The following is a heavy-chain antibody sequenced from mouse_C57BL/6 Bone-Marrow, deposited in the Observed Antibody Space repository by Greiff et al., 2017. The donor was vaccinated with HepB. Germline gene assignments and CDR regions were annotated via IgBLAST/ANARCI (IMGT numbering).Heavy chain of an antibody. CDR2: IDPANGNT. V-gene: IGHV14-3*01. Sequence: DVKLQESVAELVRPGASVKLSCTASGFNIKNTYMHWVKQRPEQGLEWIGRIDPANGNTKYAPKFQGKATITADTSSNTAYLQLSSLTSEDTAIYYCARDPYGRGWYFDVWGTGTTVTVSS. J-gene: IGHJ1*03. CDR3: ARDPYGRGWYFDV. D-gene: IGHD1-1*01. CDR1: GFNIKNTY.